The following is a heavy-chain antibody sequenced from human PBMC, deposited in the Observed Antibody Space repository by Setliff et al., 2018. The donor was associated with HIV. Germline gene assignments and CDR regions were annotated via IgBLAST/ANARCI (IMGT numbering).Heavy chain of an antibody. CDR2: IIPILDIR. J-gene: IGHJ4*02. Sequence: SVKVSCKASGGTFSSYTISWVRQAPGQGLEWMGRIIPILDIRSYAQKFQGRVTITADESTSTAYMELSSLRSDDTAVYYCARVAEVGRQGLDYWGQGTLVTVS. CDR1: GGTFSSYT. V-gene: IGHV1-69*02. CDR3: ARVAEVGRQGLDY. D-gene: IGHD2-15*01.